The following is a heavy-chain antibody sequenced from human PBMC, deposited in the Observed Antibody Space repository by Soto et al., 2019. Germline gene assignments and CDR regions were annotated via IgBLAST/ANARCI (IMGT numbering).Heavy chain of an antibody. CDR3: ARGAYRFGP. J-gene: IGHJ5*02. D-gene: IGHD4-4*01. CDR2: IYHSGSN. CDR1: GGYISSSNW. Sequence: QVQLQKSGPGLVKPSGTLSLTCAVSGGYISSSNWWSWVRQPPVKGLEWIGEIYHSGSNNYNPSLKSRVTISVDNAKNQFSLKLSSVTAADTAVYYCARGAYRFGPWGQGTLVTVSS. V-gene: IGHV4-4*02.